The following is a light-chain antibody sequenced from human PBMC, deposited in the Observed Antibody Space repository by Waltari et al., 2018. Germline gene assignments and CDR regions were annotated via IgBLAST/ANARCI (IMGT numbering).Light chain of an antibody. J-gene: IGLJ3*02. CDR3: AACDDSLNGQRV. CDR1: LSNLASNA. Sequence: QSVLTQPPSASGVPGQRVTISCSGSLSNLASNAGSWYQQFPASAPKLLHYKTKQRPSGVPDRFSCAKSGTSASLAITGLKSDDEADYYCAACDDSLNGQRVFGGGTKLTVL. CDR2: KTK. V-gene: IGLV1-44*01.